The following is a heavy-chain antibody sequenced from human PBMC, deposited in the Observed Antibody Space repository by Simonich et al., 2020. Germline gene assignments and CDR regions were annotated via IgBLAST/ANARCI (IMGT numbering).Heavy chain of an antibody. CDR3: ARARLYSSSHAFDI. Sequence: QVQLVQSGADVKKPGASVKVSCKASGYTFTGYYMHWVRQAPGQGLEWIGWINPNRGGTNYAQKCQGRVTMTRDTSISTAYMELSRLRSDDTAVYYCARARLYSSSHAFDIWGQGTMVTVSS. CDR1: GYTFTGYY. J-gene: IGHJ3*02. CDR2: INPNRGGT. D-gene: IGHD6-6*01. V-gene: IGHV1-2*02.